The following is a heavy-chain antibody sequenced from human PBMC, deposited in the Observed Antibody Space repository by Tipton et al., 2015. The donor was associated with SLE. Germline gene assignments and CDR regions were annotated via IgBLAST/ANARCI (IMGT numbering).Heavy chain of an antibody. Sequence: SLKLSCAASGFTFTIHAMSWVRQAPGKGLEWVSGISGSGATTYYADSVKGRFTISRDNSKNTLYLQMNSLRAEDTAVYYCARDVDGYSGYADPSVDYWGQGTLVTVSS. CDR2: ISGSGATT. V-gene: IGHV3-23*01. CDR3: ARDVDGYSGYADPSVDY. J-gene: IGHJ4*02. CDR1: GFTFTIHA. D-gene: IGHD5-12*01.